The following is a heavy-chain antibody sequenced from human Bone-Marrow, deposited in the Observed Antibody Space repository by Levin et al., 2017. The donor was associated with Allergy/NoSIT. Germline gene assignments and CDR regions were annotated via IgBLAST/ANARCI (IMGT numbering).Heavy chain of an antibody. D-gene: IGHD4-23*01. CDR2: IIPNLDSVMDTQKFRETLPKLDSA. J-gene: IGHJ4*02. CDR3: ALSRGQYGGFLRD. CDR1: GGSFSSNV. V-gene: IGHV1-69*01. Sequence: KISCKTSGGSFSSNVVSWVRQAPGQGLEWVGGIIPNLDSVMDTQKFRETLPKLDSAMYAQKFQGRVTITADESTTTAYMELTNLRSDDTAVYYCALSRGQYGGFLRDWGQGTLVSVSS.